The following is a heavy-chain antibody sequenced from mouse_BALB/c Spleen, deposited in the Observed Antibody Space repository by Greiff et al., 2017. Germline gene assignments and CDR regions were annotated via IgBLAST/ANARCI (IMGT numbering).Heavy chain of an antibody. CDR3: TRDDYDWYFDV. J-gene: IGHJ1*01. CDR1: GYTFTSYW. Sequence: QVQLQQPGAELVRPGASVKLSCKASGYTFTSYWINWVKQRPGQGLEWIGNIYPSDSYTNYNQKFKDKATLTVDKSSSTAYMQLSSPTSEDSAVDYCTRDDYDWYFDVGGAGTTGTVSS. CDR2: IYPSDSYT. D-gene: IGHD2-4*01. V-gene: IGHV1-69*02.